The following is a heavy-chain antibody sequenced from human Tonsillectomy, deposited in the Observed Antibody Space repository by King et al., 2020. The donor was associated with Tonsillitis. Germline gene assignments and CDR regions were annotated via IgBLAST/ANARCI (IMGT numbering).Heavy chain of an antibody. CDR3: ASLDYYYYYMDV. Sequence: VQLVESGGGLVQPGESLRLSCAASGFSGSSNYMSWVRQAPGKGREWVSVVYSDGSTYYADSVKGRFTISRHNSKNTLSLQMNSLRTEDTAVYYCASLDYYYYYMDVWGKGTTVTVSS. CDR1: GFSGSSNY. CDR2: VYSDGST. V-gene: IGHV3-53*04. J-gene: IGHJ6*03.